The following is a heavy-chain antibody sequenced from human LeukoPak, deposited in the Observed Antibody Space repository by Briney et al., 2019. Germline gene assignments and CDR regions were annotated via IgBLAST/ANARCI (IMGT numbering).Heavy chain of an antibody. D-gene: IGHD3-3*01. CDR2: ISGSGGST. CDR1: GFTFSSYA. Sequence: GGSLRLSCAASGFTFSSYAMSWVRQAPGKGLEWVSAISGSGGSTYYADSVKGRFTISRDNSKNSLYLQMNSLRAEDTAMYYCARGGFGVVITNWFDPWGQGTLVTVSS. CDR3: ARGGFGVVITNWFDP. J-gene: IGHJ5*02. V-gene: IGHV3-23*01.